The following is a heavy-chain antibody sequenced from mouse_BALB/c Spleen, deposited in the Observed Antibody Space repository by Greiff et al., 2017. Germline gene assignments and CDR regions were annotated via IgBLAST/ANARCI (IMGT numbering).Heavy chain of an antibody. Sequence: QVQLKESGAELMKPGASVKISCKATGYTFSSYWIEWVKQRPGHGLEWIGEILPGSGSTNYNEKFKGKATFTADTSSNTAYMQLSSLTSEDSAVYYCARRTYYRYADFDYWGQGTTLTFSS. J-gene: IGHJ2*01. CDR2: ILPGSGST. CDR3: ARRTYYRYADFDY. D-gene: IGHD2-14*01. V-gene: IGHV1-9*01. CDR1: GYTFSSYW.